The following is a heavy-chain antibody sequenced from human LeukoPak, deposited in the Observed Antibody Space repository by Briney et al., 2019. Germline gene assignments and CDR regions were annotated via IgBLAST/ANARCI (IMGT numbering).Heavy chain of an antibody. V-gene: IGHV1-2*07. CDR3: ARDTGDTYNWFDP. CDR2: INPNSGGT. CDR1: GYTFTGYY. D-gene: IGHD3-16*01. Sequence: ASVKVSCKAAGYTFTGYYMHWVRQAPGQGLEWMGWINPNSGGTNYAHEFKGRVTMTRDTSISTAYMELSRLRSDDTAVYYFARDTGDTYNWFDPWGQGTLLTVSS. J-gene: IGHJ5*02.